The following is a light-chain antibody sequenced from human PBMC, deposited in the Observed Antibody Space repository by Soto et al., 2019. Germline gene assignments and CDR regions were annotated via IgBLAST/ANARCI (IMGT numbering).Light chain of an antibody. Sequence: DIQMTQSPSTLSASVGDRVTITCRASQSISSWLAWYQQKPGKAPKLLIYKASSLESGLPSRFSGSGSGTVFTLTISSLQPDDFATYYCQQYNSYSWTFGQGTKVEIK. CDR3: QQYNSYSWT. V-gene: IGKV1-5*03. CDR1: QSISSW. J-gene: IGKJ1*01. CDR2: KAS.